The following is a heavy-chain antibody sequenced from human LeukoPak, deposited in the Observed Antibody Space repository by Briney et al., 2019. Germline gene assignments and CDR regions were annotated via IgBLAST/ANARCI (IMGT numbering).Heavy chain of an antibody. D-gene: IGHD3-22*01. J-gene: IGHJ4*02. CDR2: ISSSSSYI. Sequence: GSLRLSCAASGFTFSSYSMNWVRQAPGKGLEWVSSISSSSSYIYYADSVKGRFTISRDNAKNSLYLQMNSLRAEDTAVYYCARGANYYNSNGYYPEDYWGQGTLVTVSS. CDR1: GFTFSSYS. CDR3: ARGANYYNSNGYYPEDY. V-gene: IGHV3-21*01.